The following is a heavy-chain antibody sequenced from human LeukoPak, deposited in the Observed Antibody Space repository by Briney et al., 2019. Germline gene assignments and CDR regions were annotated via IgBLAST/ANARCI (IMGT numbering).Heavy chain of an antibody. CDR1: GYTFTSYY. CDR3: AREDDTGRYMGDDAFDI. CDR2: IIPMSDTA. J-gene: IGHJ3*02. D-gene: IGHD1-26*01. Sequence: SVKVSCKASGYTFTSYYIHWVRQAPGQGLEWMGGIIPMSDTANYPQKFRGRLTITADIPTSTVYMELSSLRSEDTAVYYCAREDDTGRYMGDDAFDIWGQGTMVTVSS. V-gene: IGHV1-69*06.